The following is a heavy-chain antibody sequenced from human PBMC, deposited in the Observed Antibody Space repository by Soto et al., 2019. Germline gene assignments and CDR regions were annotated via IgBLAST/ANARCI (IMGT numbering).Heavy chain of an antibody. D-gene: IGHD2-2*01. V-gene: IGHV1-69*08. Sequence: ASVKVSCKASGVTLTSNTLIWVRQAPGQGLEWMGRLITSVDAANYAQKFQGRLTITADKSTGTVYMELSSLKSEDTAVYYCVQSPVVPAARYFFDSWGRGTLVPGSS. CDR2: LITSVDAA. CDR3: VQSPVVPAARYFFDS. CDR1: GVTLTSNT. J-gene: IGHJ4*02.